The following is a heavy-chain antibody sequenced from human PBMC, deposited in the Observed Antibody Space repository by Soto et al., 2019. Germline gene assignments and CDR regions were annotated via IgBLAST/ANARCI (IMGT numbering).Heavy chain of an antibody. CDR2: INHSGST. J-gene: IGHJ6*02. Sequence: SETLSLTCAVYCGSFSGYYWSWIRQPPGKGLEWIGEINHSGSTNYNPSLKSRVTISVDTSKNQFSLKLSSVTAADTAVYYCARNGYCSSTSCSYYYYYYGMDVWGQGTTVTVSS. CDR3: ARNGYCSSTSCSYYYYYYGMDV. V-gene: IGHV4-34*01. CDR1: CGSFSGYY. D-gene: IGHD2-2*01.